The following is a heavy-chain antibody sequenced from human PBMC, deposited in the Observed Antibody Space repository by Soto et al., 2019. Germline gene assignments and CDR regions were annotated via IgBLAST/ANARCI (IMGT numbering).Heavy chain of an antibody. J-gene: IGHJ4*02. CDR2: ISYSGNT. Sequence: LSLTCTVSGGSIISGYWSWIRQPPGKGLEWIGYISYSGNTNYNPSLKSRVTMSVDTPKNQFSLRLSSVTTADTAVYYCAGLRGYAGSPIDYWGQGTLVTVSS. CDR3: AGLRGYAGSPIDY. V-gene: IGHV4-59*01. CDR1: GGSIISGY. D-gene: IGHD2-15*01.